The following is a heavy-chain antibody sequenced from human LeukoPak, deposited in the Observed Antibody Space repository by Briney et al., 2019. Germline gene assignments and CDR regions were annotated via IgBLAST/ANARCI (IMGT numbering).Heavy chain of an antibody. CDR2: IKQDGSEK. Sequence: GGSLRLSCAASGFTFSSYWMSWVRQAPGKGLEWVANIKQDGSEKYYVDSVKGRSTISRDNAKNSLYLQMNSLRAEDTAVYYCARKGYGSGSYYRDYWGQGTLVTVSS. V-gene: IGHV3-7*03. CDR1: GFTFSSYW. CDR3: ARKGYGSGSYYRDY. D-gene: IGHD3-10*01. J-gene: IGHJ4*02.